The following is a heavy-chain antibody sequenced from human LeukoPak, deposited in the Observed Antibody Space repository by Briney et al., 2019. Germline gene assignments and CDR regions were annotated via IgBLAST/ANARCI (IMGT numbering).Heavy chain of an antibody. J-gene: IGHJ4*02. Sequence: RGGSLRLSCAASGFTFSAFDINWVRQAPGKALEWVSAVSGSGANSYYADSVKGRFTISRDNANNTLYLQMSSLRAEDTAVYYCARPLGSGWFGPFDSWGQGTLVTVSS. CDR3: ARPLGSGWFGPFDS. CDR1: GFTFSAFD. D-gene: IGHD6-19*01. V-gene: IGHV3-23*01. CDR2: VSGSGANS.